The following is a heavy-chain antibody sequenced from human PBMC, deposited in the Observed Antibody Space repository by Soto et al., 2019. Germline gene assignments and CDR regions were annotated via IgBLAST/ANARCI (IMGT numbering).Heavy chain of an antibody. V-gene: IGHV3-23*01. J-gene: IGHJ4*02. Sequence: EVQLLESGGGLVQPGGSLRLSCVASGFTFSTYAMSWVRQVPGKGLEWVSIIGSSGGVTVYADSVKGRFTISRDNSQNTLNLQLNSLSAEATAVYYCSKHFVNGEIDYWGQGTLVTVSS. CDR1: GFTFSTYA. CDR2: IGSSGGVT. D-gene: IGHD3-10*01. CDR3: SKHFVNGEIDY.